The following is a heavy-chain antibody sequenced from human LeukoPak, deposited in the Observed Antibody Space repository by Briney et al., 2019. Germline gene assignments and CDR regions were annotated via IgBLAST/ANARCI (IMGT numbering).Heavy chain of an antibody. CDR1: GFTFSNYG. CDR3: AKDRTRQAY. V-gene: IGHV3-7*03. Sequence: PGGSLRLSCAASGFTFSNYGMSWVRQTPGKGLEWVSNIRESGGDKYYADSLKGRFTISRDNSKNSLYLQMNSLRAEDTAVYYCAKDRTRQAYWGQGTLVAVSS. CDR2: IRESGGDK. D-gene: IGHD3-3*01. J-gene: IGHJ4*02.